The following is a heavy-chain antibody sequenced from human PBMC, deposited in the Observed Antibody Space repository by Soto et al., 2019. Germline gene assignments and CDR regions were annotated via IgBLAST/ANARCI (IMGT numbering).Heavy chain of an antibody. CDR2: ISASGANI. V-gene: IGHV3-11*01. CDR3: ARSYYYDSSVYDS. Sequence: ESGGGLVKPGGSLRLSCAASGFTLSDFYMSWIRQAPGKGLEWVSYISASGANIHYADSVKGRFTISRDNVKKSLYLQMNSLGAEDTAVYYCARSYYYDSSVYDSWGQGTLVTVSS. CDR1: GFTLSDFY. D-gene: IGHD3-22*01. J-gene: IGHJ4*02.